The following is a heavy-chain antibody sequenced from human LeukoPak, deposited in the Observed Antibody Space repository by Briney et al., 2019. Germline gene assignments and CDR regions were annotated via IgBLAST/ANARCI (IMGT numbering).Heavy chain of an antibody. CDR1: GVSMSAYQ. J-gene: IGHJ4*02. CDR3: ATSNDAKIAPFDH. Sequence: SETLSLTCTVSGVSMSAYQWSWVRQSPEKGLEWIGCINTKGETSYNPSLKSRVTTAVDTSKSQFSLRLTSVTAADTAVYYCATSNDAKIAPFDHWGQGAPVTVSS. V-gene: IGHV4-4*09. CDR2: INTKGET. D-gene: IGHD2-21*01.